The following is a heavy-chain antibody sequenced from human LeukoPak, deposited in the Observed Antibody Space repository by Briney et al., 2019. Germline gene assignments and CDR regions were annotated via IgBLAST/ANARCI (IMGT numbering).Heavy chain of an antibody. Sequence: GGSLRLSCAGSVTNAWMSWVRQAPGKGLEWVGRIKTTNEGGPTDYAAPAKGRFTISRDDSKSTLYLQMNSLRTEDTGVYYCTPDWRSETDWTLYGMDVWGQGTTVTVSS. CDR2: IKTTNEGGPT. CDR1: VTNAW. J-gene: IGHJ6*02. CDR3: TPDWRSETDWTLYGMDV. D-gene: IGHD2-21*01. V-gene: IGHV3-15*01.